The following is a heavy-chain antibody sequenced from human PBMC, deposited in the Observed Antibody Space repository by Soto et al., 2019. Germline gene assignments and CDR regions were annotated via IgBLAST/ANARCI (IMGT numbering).Heavy chain of an antibody. Sequence: GGSLRLSCAASGFTFSAFNMNWVRQAPGKGLEWVSYISPNSGSTDYADSVKGRFSISRDNAKNSFYLQMNSLRAEDTAVYYCARDRWERSGDSLVPLFDYWGQGALVTVSS. D-gene: IGHD1-26*01. CDR3: ARDRWERSGDSLVPLFDY. V-gene: IGHV3-48*01. CDR1: GFTFSAFN. CDR2: ISPNSGST. J-gene: IGHJ4*02.